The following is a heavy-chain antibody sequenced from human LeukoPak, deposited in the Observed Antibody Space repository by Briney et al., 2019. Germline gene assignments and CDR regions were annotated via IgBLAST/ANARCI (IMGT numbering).Heavy chain of an antibody. D-gene: IGHD6-13*01. V-gene: IGHV5-51*01. CDR1: GSSFTSYW. CDR3: ARERSSWYDY. CDR2: IYPADSDT. J-gene: IGHJ4*02. Sequence: GASLKISCRGSGSSFTSYWIAWVRQLPGKGLEWMGVIYPADSDTRYSPSFQGQVTISADKSISTTYLQWSSLQASDTAMYYCARERSSWYDYWGQGTLVTVSS.